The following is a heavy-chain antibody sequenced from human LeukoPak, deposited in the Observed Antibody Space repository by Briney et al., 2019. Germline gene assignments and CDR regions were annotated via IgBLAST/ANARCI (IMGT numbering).Heavy chain of an antibody. V-gene: IGHV4-39*01. CDR1: GGSISSSSYY. CDR2: IYYSGST. Sequence: SETLSLTCTVSGGSISSSSYYWGWIRQPPGKGLEWIGSIYYSGSTYYNPSLKSRVTISVDTSKNQFSLKLNSVTAADTAVYYCARGPIAAAAAFDYWGQGTLVTVSS. J-gene: IGHJ4*02. D-gene: IGHD6-13*01. CDR3: ARGPIAAAAAFDY.